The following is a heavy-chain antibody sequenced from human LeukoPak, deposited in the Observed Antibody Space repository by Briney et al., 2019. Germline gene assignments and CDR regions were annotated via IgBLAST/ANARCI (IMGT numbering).Heavy chain of an antibody. CDR3: AKRAGSGEFFDI. D-gene: IGHD3-10*01. Sequence: PGGSLRLSCAASGFTFDDYAMHWVRQAPGKGPGWVSGISWNSGSIGYADSVKGRFTISRDNAKNSLYLQMNSLRAEDTALYYCAKRAGSGEFFDIWGQGTMVTVSS. V-gene: IGHV3-9*01. CDR2: ISWNSGSI. J-gene: IGHJ3*02. CDR1: GFTFDDYA.